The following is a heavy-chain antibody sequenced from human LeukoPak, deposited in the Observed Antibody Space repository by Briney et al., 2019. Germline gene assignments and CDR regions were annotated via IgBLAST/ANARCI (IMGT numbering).Heavy chain of an antibody. CDR3: VKDNGRWFDP. CDR2: IYYSGST. CDR1: GGSMRSNY. V-gene: IGHV4-59*01. J-gene: IGHJ5*02. D-gene: IGHD1-26*01. Sequence: SETLSLTCTVSGGSMRSNYWSLTRQPPGKGLEWIGNIYYSGSTNYNPSLKSRVTISIDPSKNQFSLKLSSVTAADTAIYYCVKDNGRWFDPWGQGTLVTVSS.